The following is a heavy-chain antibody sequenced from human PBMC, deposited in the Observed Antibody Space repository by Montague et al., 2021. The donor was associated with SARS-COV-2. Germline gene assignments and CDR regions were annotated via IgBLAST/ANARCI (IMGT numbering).Heavy chain of an antibody. CDR1: GGSFSGYY. Sequence: SETLSLTCAVYGGSFSGYYWSWIRQPPGKGLEWIGSIYYSGSTYYNPSLKSRVTISVDTSTNQFSLKLSSVTAADTAVYYCARFPYYYDSSGSFDYWGQGTLVTVSS. J-gene: IGHJ4*02. CDR3: ARFPYYYDSSGSFDY. V-gene: IGHV4-34*01. CDR2: IYYSGST. D-gene: IGHD3-22*01.